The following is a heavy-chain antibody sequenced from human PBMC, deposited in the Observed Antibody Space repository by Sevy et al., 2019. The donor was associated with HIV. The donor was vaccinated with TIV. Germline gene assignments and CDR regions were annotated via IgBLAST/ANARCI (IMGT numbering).Heavy chain of an antibody. CDR1: GFTFSNHA. V-gene: IGHV3-23*01. D-gene: IGHD3-3*01. Sequence: GFLRTPLAASGFTFSNHAMNRVPPTPGEGLEWGSSISGSGDNTYYGDSVKGRFTISSDISYNTVTLQMSSLRAEDTAVYYCAKNENFWSGYLAMDVWGQGTTVTVSS. CDR2: ISGSGDNT. CDR3: AKNENFWSGYLAMDV. J-gene: IGHJ6*02.